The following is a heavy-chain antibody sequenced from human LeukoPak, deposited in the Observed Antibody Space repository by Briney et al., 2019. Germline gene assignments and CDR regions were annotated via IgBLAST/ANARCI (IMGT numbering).Heavy chain of an antibody. CDR3: ARDSGTTGEVKFDP. D-gene: IGHD3-10*01. Sequence: SETLSLTCTVSEYSITRGYHWGWIRQPPGKGLEWIGRIYTSGSTDYNPSLKSRVTMSVDTSKNQFSLKLSSVTAADTAVYYCARDSGTTGEVKFDPWGQGTLVTVSS. CDR1: EYSITRGYH. CDR2: IYTSGST. V-gene: IGHV4-38-2*02. J-gene: IGHJ5*02.